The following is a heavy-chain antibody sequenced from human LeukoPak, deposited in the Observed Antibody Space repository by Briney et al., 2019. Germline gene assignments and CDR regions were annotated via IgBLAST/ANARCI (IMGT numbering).Heavy chain of an antibody. CDR2: LNTDGSWT. CDR1: GFTFSRYW. CDR3: AKDLSGAHDY. Sequence: GGSLRLSCAASGFTFSRYWMHWVRQAPGKGLVWVSHLNTDGSWTNYADSVKGRFTISRDNAKNTLYLQMNSLRVEDTAVYYCAKDLSGAHDYWGQGTVVTVSS. J-gene: IGHJ4*02. V-gene: IGHV3-74*01. D-gene: IGHD2-15*01.